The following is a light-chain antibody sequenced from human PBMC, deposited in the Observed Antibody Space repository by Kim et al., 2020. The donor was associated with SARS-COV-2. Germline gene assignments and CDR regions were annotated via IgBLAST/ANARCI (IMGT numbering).Light chain of an antibody. Sequence: VTIACTRSSGSSAGNYVQWYQQRPSSAPTTVIYEDNQRPSGVPDRFSGSIDSSSNSASLTISGLKTEHEADYYCQSYDSSNHVVFGGGTQLTVL. CDR2: EDN. CDR3: QSYDSSNHVV. V-gene: IGLV6-57*03. J-gene: IGLJ2*01. CDR1: SGSSAGNY.